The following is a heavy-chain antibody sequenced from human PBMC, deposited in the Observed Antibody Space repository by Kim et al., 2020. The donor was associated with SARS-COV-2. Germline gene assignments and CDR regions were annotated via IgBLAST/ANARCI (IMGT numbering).Heavy chain of an antibody. J-gene: IGHJ4*02. CDR3: ARLTGDQGYANFDY. D-gene: IGHD5-12*01. V-gene: IGHV5-51*01. CDR2: IDPGDADT. Sequence: GESLKISCKGSGYSFTSYWIGWVRQMPGKGLAWMGIIDPGDADTRYSPSFHGQVTISAEKSISTAYLQWSSLKAADTAMYYCARLTGDQGYANFDYWGQGTLVTVSS. CDR1: GYSFTSYW.